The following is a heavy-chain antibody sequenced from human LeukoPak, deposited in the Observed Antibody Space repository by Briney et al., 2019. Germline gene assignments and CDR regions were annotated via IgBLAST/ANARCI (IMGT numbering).Heavy chain of an antibody. CDR2: ISRSSSYI. J-gene: IGHJ3*02. CDR1: GFTFSSYS. CDR3: AREPYNWNVIENDAFDI. V-gene: IGHV3-21*01. Sequence: GSLRLSCAASGFTFSSYSMNWVRQAPGKGLEWGSSISRSSSYIYYADSVKGRFTISRDNAKSSLYLQMNSLRAEDTAVYYCAREPYNWNVIENDAFDIWGQGTMVTVSS. D-gene: IGHD1-20*01.